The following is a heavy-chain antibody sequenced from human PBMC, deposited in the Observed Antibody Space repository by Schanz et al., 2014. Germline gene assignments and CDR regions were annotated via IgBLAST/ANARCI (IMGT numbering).Heavy chain of an antibody. CDR3: ARGTDWNLHY. V-gene: IGHV3-13*04. D-gene: IGHD1-1*01. CDR2: IGTAGDT. Sequence: EEQLLQSGGGLVQPGGSLRLSCAASGFSIRNHDMHWVRQATGAGLEWVSAIGTAGDTFYLDSVKGRFTISRDSGQNSLYLQMNSLRAGDTAVYYCARGTDWNLHYWGQGALVTVSS. J-gene: IGHJ4*02. CDR1: GFSIRNHD.